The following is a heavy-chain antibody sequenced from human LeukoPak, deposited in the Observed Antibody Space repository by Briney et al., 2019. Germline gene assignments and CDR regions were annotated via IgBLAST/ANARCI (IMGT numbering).Heavy chain of an antibody. CDR3: VLRGAVAAADF. CDR1: GLTFSTYD. V-gene: IGHV3-13*04. J-gene: IGHJ4*02. CDR2: IGKGGDT. Sequence: GGSLRLSCAASGLTFSTYDMHWVRQATGKGLEWVSGIGKGGDTYYAGSVKGRFTISRENAKNSLYLQMNSLRAEDTAVYYCVLRGAVAAADFWGQGTLVTVSS. D-gene: IGHD6-19*01.